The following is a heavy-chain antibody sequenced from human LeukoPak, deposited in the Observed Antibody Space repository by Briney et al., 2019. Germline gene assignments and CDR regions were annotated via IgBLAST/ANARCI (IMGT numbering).Heavy chain of an antibody. CDR1: GGSISSGGYY. V-gene: IGHV4-31*03. CDR2: IYYSGST. D-gene: IGHD5-18*01. J-gene: IGHJ4*02. CDR3: ARITSGYTKYYFDY. Sequence: SETLSLTCTVSGGSISSGGYYWSWIRQHPGKGLEWIGYIYYSGSTYYNPSLKSRVTISVDTSKSQFSLKLSSVTAADTAVYYCARITSGYTKYYFDYWGQGTLVTVSS.